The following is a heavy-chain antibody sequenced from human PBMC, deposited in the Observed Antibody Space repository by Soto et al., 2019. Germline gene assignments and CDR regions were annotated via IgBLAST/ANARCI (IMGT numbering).Heavy chain of an antibody. Sequence: EVQLLESGGGLVQPGGSLRLSCAASGFTFSSYAMSWVRQAPGKGLEWVSAISGSGGSTYYADSVKGRFTISRDNYKNTRYLQRKRPRGEGTGVYYWGKNSFLGGYLGGGGDYWGQGTLVTVSS. D-gene: IGHD3-3*01. V-gene: IGHV3-23*01. CDR1: GFTFSSYA. CDR3: GKNSFLGGYLGGGGDY. J-gene: IGHJ4*02. CDR2: ISGSGGST.